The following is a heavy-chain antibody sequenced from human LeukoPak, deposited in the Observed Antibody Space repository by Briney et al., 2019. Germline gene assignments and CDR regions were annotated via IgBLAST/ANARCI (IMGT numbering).Heavy chain of an antibody. D-gene: IGHD6-6*01. J-gene: IGHJ4*02. V-gene: IGHV4-34*01. CDR1: GGSFSGYY. CDR2: INHSGST. Sequence: SGTLSLTCAVYGGSFSGYYWSWIRQPPGKGLEWIGEINHSGSTNYNPSLKSRVTISVDTSKNQFSLKLSSVTAADTAVYYCARSSSSEGHFDYWGQGTLVTVSS. CDR3: ARSSSSEGHFDY.